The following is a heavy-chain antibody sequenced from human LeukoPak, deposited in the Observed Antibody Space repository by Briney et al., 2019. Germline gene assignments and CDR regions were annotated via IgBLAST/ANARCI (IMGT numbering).Heavy chain of an antibody. V-gene: IGHV3-73*01. Sequence: GGSLRLSCAASGFTLSGAAMHWVRQASGKGLEWLGRIRSKADSYTTAYVASVKGRFTVSRDDSKNTAYLQMNSLKTEDTAVYYCRAAVAGDYFDLWGRGTLVTVSS. D-gene: IGHD6-19*01. CDR3: RAAVAGDYFDL. CDR1: GFTLSGAA. CDR2: IRSKADSYTT. J-gene: IGHJ2*01.